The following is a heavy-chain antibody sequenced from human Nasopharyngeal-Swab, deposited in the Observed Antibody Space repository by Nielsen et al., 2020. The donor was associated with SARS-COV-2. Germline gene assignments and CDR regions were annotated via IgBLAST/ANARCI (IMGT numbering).Heavy chain of an antibody. V-gene: IGHV4-34*01. CDR2: INHSGST. D-gene: IGHD3-22*01. Sequence: SETLSLTCAVSGGSFSGYYWSWIRQPPGKGLEWIGEINHSGSTNYNPSLKSRVTISVDTSKNQFSLKLSSVTAADTAVYYCARGFHPRHYCDSSGSSLDYWGQGTLVTVSS. CDR3: ARGFHPRHYCDSSGSSLDY. CDR1: GGSFSGYY. J-gene: IGHJ4*02.